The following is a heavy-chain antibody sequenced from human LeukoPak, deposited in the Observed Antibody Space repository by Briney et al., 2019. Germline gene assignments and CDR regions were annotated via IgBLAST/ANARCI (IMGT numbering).Heavy chain of an antibody. J-gene: IGHJ4*02. CDR2: ISYDGSNK. Sequence: GRSLRLSCAASGFTFSSYAMHWVRQAPGKGLEWVAVISYDGSNKYYADSAKGRFTISRDNSKNTLYLQMNSLRAEDTAVYYCARDLYYDFWSGYYMPGDYWGQGTLVTVSS. V-gene: IGHV3-30-3*01. CDR3: ARDLYYDFWSGYYMPGDY. D-gene: IGHD3-3*01. CDR1: GFTFSSYA.